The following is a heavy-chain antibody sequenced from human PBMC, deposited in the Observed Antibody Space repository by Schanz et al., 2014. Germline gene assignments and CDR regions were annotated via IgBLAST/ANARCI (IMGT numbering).Heavy chain of an antibody. D-gene: IGHD3-16*02. CDR2: VNHSGNT. V-gene: IGHV4-34*01. CDR1: GGSFSNYY. J-gene: IGHJ4*02. Sequence: QVQLQQWGAGLLKPSETLSLTCAVYGGSFSNYYWNWIRQPPGKGLEWIGEVNHSGNTNYSPSLKSRVTISVDSSKNHFSRKRRSVTAADTAVYFCARGRRDGYSYRFYFDYWGQGTLVTVSS. CDR3: ARGRRDGYSYRFYFDY.